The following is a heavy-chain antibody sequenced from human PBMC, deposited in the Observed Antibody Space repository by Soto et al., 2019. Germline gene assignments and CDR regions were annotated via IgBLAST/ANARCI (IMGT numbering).Heavy chain of an antibody. Sequence: GGSLRLSCAASGLTFSNYAMSWVRQAPGKGLEWVSTISGGRGGTYYADSVKGRFTISRDNSKNTLYLQMNSLRAEDTAVYYCASRNYYFSSVYYSLNYFDYRCQGTRVTLSS. V-gene: IGHV3-23*01. CDR3: ASRNYYFSSVYYSLNYFDY. CDR2: ISGGRGGT. CDR1: GLTFSNYA. J-gene: IGHJ4*02. D-gene: IGHD3-22*01.